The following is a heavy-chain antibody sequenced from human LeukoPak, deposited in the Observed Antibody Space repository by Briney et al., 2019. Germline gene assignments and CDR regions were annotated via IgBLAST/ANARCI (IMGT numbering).Heavy chain of an antibody. V-gene: IGHV1-46*01. Sequence: GASVKVSCKASGYTFTSYYMHWVRQAPGQGLEWMGIINPSGGSTSYAQKFQGRVTMTRDTSTSTVYMELSSLRSEDTAVYYCVAAAGYDAFDIWGQGTMVTVSS. D-gene: IGHD6-13*01. CDR2: INPSGGST. J-gene: IGHJ3*02. CDR3: VAAAGYDAFDI. CDR1: GYTFTSYY.